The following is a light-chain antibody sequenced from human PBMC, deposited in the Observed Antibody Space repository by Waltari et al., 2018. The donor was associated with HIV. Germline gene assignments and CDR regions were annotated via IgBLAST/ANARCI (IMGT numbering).Light chain of an antibody. CDR3: CSYAGIWV. J-gene: IGLJ3*02. CDR2: EVS. V-gene: IGLV2-14*01. Sequence: QSALTQPASVSGSPGQSITISCTGTSSDVGGYNYVSWYQQHPGKAPKLMIYEVSNRPSGVSNRFSGSKSGNTASLTISGLQAEDEADYYCCSYAGIWVFGGGTKLTVL. CDR1: SSDVGGYNY.